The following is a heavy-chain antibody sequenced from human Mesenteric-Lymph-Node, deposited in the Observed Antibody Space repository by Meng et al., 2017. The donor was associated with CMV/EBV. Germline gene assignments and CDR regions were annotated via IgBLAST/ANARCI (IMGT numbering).Heavy chain of an antibody. CDR1: GFTFSSYA. J-gene: IGHJ4*02. D-gene: IGHD6-13*01. V-gene: IGHV3-23*01. CDR3: AKVAMAAAGTGDY. CDR2: ISGSGGST. Sequence: GESLKISRAASGFTFSSYAMSWVRQAPGKGLEWVSAISGSGGSTYYADSVKGRFTISRDNSKNTLYLQMNSLRAEDTAVYHCAKVAMAAAGTGDYWGQGTLVTVSS.